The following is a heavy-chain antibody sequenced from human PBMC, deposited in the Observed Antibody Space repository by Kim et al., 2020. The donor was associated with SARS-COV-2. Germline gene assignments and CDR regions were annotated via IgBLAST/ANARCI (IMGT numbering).Heavy chain of an antibody. J-gene: IGHJ1*01. CDR3: ARDSPQWLVRRYFQH. V-gene: IGHV4-34*01. D-gene: IGHD6-19*01. CDR1: GGSFSGYY. CDR2: INHSGST. Sequence: SETLSLTCAVYGGSFSGYYWSWIRQPPGKGLEWIGEINHSGSTNYNPSLKSRVTISVDTSKNQFSLKLSSVTAADTAVYYCARDSPQWLVRRYFQHWGQGTLVTVSS.